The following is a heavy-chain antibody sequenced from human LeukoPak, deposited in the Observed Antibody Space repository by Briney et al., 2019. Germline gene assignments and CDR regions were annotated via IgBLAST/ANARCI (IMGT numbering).Heavy chain of an antibody. CDR2: ISYDGSNK. J-gene: IGHJ4*02. CDR1: GFTFSSYA. Sequence: GGSLRLSCAASGFTFSSYAMHWVRQAPGKGLEWVAVISYDGSNKYYADSVKGRFTISRDNSKNTLYLQMNSLRAEDTAMYYCATSRADYCSGGSCYPQGLAYWGQGTLVTVSS. V-gene: IGHV3-30-3*01. CDR3: ATSRADYCSGGSCYPQGLAY. D-gene: IGHD2-15*01.